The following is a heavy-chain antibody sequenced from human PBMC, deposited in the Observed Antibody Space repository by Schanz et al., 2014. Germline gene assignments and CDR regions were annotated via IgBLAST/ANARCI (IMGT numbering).Heavy chain of an antibody. J-gene: IGHJ4*02. D-gene: IGHD5-18*01. V-gene: IGHV3-21*01. CDR1: TFTFDHYA. Sequence: EVQLLESGGGLVQPGGSLRLSCSASTFTFDHYAMTWVRQAPGRGLEWVSSISTSGTYMYIADSLKGRLTISRDDAKKSMYLQMNNLRAEDTAVYYCVRVSVADPRLYRGMDRDIDYWGQGTLVTVSS. CDR2: ISTSGTYM. CDR3: VRVSVADPRLYRGMDRDIDY.